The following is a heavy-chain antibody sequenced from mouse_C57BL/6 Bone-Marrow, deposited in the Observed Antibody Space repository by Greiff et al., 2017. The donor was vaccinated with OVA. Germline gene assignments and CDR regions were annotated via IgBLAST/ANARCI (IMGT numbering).Heavy chain of an antibody. D-gene: IGHD4-1*01. CDR2: IYPGSGNT. Sequence: QVQLQQSGAELVRPGASVKLSCKASGYTFTDYYINWVKQRPGQGLEWIARIYPGSGNTYYNEKFKGKATLTAEKSSSTAYMQLSSLTSEDSAVYFCAGSSLGGFADWGKGTLVTVSS. V-gene: IGHV1-76*01. CDR1: GYTFTDYY. J-gene: IGHJ3*01. CDR3: AGSSLGGFAD.